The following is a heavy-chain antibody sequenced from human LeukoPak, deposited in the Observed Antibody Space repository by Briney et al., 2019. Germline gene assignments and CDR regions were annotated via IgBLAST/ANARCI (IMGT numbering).Heavy chain of an antibody. CDR3: ARDKVTVTGIWFDS. Sequence: PSETLSLTCTVSGGSFTSGGYYWSWIRQPPGKGLEWMGYIYYTGSTHYNPSLKSRISMSVDTSKRQFSLNLMSVTGADTAIYYCARDKVTVTGIWFDSWGQGTLVAVSS. CDR1: GGSFTSGGYY. D-gene: IGHD4-17*01. V-gene: IGHV4-31*03. CDR2: IYYTGST. J-gene: IGHJ5*01.